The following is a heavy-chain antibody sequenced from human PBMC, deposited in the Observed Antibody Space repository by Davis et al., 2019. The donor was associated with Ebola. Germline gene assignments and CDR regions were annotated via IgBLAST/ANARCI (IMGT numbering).Heavy chain of an antibody. V-gene: IGHV1-18*01. CDR1: GYTFTSYG. D-gene: IGHD2-15*01. J-gene: IGHJ4*02. CDR2: ISAYNGNT. CDR3: ARDGYCSGGSCYYFDY. Sequence: ASVKVSCKASGYTFTSYGISWVRQAPGQGLEWMGWISAYNGNTNYAQKFQGWVTMTRDTSISTAYMELSRLRSDDTAVYYCARDGYCSGGSCYYFDYWGQGTLVTVSS.